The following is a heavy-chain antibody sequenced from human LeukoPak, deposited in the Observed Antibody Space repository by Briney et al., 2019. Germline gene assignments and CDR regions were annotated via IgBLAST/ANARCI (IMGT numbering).Heavy chain of an antibody. CDR3: ARRGATDDVFDY. Sequence: GGSLRLSCAASGFTFSSYDMHWVRQATGKGLECVSAIGTAGDTYYPGSVKGRFTISRENAKNSLYLQMNSLRAGDTAVYYCARRGATDDVFDYWGQGTLVTVSS. V-gene: IGHV3-13*01. D-gene: IGHD1-26*01. J-gene: IGHJ4*02. CDR2: IGTAGDT. CDR1: GFTFSSYD.